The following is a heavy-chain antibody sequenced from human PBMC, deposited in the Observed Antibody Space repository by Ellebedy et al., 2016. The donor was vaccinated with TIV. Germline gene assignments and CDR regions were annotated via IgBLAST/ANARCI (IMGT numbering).Heavy chain of an antibody. D-gene: IGHD4-17*01. V-gene: IGHV3-7*01. J-gene: IGHJ3*01. Sequence: GESLKISCAASGFSFSSYWMSWVRQAPGKGLEWVANIRQDGNDKYYVDSVKGRFTISRDNAKNSLYLQINSLRAEDTAVYYCASDGSYGDYRSPTHALTFWGQGTMVTVSS. CDR2: IRQDGNDK. CDR1: GFSFSSYW. CDR3: ASDGSYGDYRSPTHALTF.